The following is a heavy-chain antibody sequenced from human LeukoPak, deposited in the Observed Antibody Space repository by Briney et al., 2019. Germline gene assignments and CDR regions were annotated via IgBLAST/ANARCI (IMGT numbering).Heavy chain of an antibody. V-gene: IGHV4-61*09. CDR1: GGSISSGSYC. Sequence: PSQTLSLTCTVSGGSISSGSYCWSWIRQPAGKGLEWIGHIHTSGSTNYNPSLKSRVTISVDTSKNQFSLKLSSVTAADTAVYYCARTGRVQLWLRAVYFDYWGQGTLVTVSS. D-gene: IGHD5-18*01. CDR2: IHTSGST. J-gene: IGHJ4*02. CDR3: ARTGRVQLWLRAVYFDY.